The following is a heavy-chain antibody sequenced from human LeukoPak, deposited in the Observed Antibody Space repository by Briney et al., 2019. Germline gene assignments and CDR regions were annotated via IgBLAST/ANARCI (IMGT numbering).Heavy chain of an antibody. J-gene: IGHJ4*02. CDR3: ARGGPKATVIGKSEVKLIQTKYYFDY. V-gene: IGHV4-34*01. D-gene: IGHD4-17*01. CDR1: GGSFGGYY. Sequence: SETLSLTCAVYGGSFGGYYWSWIRQPPGKGLEWIGEINHSGSTNYNPSLKSRVTISVDTSKNQFSLKLSSVTAADTAVYYCARGGPKATVIGKSEVKLIQTKYYFDYWGQGTLVTVSS. CDR2: INHSGST.